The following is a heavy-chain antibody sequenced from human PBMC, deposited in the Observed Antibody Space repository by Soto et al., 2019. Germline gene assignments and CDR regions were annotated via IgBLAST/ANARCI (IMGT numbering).Heavy chain of an antibody. CDR1: GFTFSSYA. J-gene: IGHJ6*02. CDR3: ARDVFQEDV. CDR2: ILSDGSNK. V-gene: IGHV3-30-3*01. Sequence: QVQLVESGGGVVQPGRSLRLSCAASGFTFSSYAMHWVRQAPGKGLEWVAVILSDGSNKWYVDSVKGRFTISRDNSKNTLYLQMNSLRAEDTAVYYCARDVFQEDVWDQGTTVTVSS.